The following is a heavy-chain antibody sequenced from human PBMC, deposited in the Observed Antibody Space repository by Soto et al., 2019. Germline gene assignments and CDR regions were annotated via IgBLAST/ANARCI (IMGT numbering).Heavy chain of an antibody. D-gene: IGHD5-12*01. V-gene: IGHV3-48*01. CDR1: GFTFSSYS. J-gene: IGHJ6*02. Sequence: GGSLRLSCAASGFTFSSYSMNWVRQAPGKGLEWVSYISSSSSTIYYADSVKGRFTISRDNAKNSLYLQMNSLRAEDTAVYYCARADSGYAHGYYYYGMDVWRQGTTVPSP. CDR2: ISSSSSTI. CDR3: ARADSGYAHGYYYYGMDV.